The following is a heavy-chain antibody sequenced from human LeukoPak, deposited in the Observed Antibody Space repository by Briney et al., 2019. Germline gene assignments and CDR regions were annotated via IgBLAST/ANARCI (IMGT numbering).Heavy chain of an antibody. V-gene: IGHV3-30*03. CDR3: ARSLTVVTPPDGY. D-gene: IGHD4-23*01. CDR2: ISYDGTNK. CDR1: GFTFSSYW. Sequence: PGGSLRLSCAASGFTFSSYWMSWVRQAPGKGLEWVAIISYDGTNKYYTDSVKGRFTISRDNSKNMLYLQMNSLRAEDTAVYYCARSLTVVTPPDGYWGQGTLVTVSS. J-gene: IGHJ4*02.